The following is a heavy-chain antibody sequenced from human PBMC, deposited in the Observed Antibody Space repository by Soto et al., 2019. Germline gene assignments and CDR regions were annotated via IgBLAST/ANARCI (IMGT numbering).Heavy chain of an antibody. CDR1: GGTFSSYA. CDR2: IIPVFGTA. CDR3: ANFGWFRSQQHDYGMDV. D-gene: IGHD6-13*01. Sequence: SVKVSCKASGGTFSSYAISWVRQAPGQGLEWMGGIIPVFGTANYAQKFQGRVTITADKSTSTAYMELSSLRSEDTAVYYCANFGWFRSQQHDYGMDVWGQGTTVTVSS. J-gene: IGHJ6*02. V-gene: IGHV1-69*06.